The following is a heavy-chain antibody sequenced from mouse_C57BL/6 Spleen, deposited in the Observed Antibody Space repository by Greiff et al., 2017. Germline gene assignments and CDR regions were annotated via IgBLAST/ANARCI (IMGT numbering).Heavy chain of an antibody. V-gene: IGHV1-55*01. CDR2: IYPGSGST. Sequence: VQLEQPGAELVKPGASVKLSCKASGYTFTGYWITWVKQRPGQGLEWIANIYPGSGSTYYTEKFKGKATLPAAKSSSTASMQLSSLPSADSPIFFCARAAYDYDGRFAYWGQGTLVTVSA. D-gene: IGHD2-4*01. CDR1: GYTFTGYW. CDR3: ARAAYDYDGRFAY. J-gene: IGHJ3*01.